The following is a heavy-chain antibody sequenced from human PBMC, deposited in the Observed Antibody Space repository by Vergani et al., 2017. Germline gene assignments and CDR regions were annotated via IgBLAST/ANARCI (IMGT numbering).Heavy chain of an antibody. Sequence: EVQLLESGGNLVQPGGSLRLSCEASGFSFPGYAMSWVRQAPGKGLEWVSSVSGSSATPYYADSVKGRCIISRDNSKNTLHLQMNSLRADDTAVYYCTRQSRDVFCTNGVCPLGYWGQGALVTVSS. J-gene: IGHJ4*02. CDR3: TRQSRDVFCTNGVCPLGY. CDR1: GFSFPGYA. D-gene: IGHD2-8*01. CDR2: VSGSSATP. V-gene: IGHV3-23*01.